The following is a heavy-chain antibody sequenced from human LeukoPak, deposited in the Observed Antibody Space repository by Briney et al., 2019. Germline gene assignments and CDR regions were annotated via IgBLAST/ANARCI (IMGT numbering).Heavy chain of an antibody. Sequence: PGGSLRLSCAASGFTFSSYGMHWVRQAPGKGLEWVAVIWYDGSNKYYADSVKGRFTISRDNSKNTLYLQMNSLRAEDTAVYYCASAYMTTVTTLGYWGQGTLVTVSS. CDR1: GFTFSSYG. CDR2: IWYDGSNK. J-gene: IGHJ4*02. D-gene: IGHD4-17*01. V-gene: IGHV3-33*08. CDR3: ASAYMTTVTTLGY.